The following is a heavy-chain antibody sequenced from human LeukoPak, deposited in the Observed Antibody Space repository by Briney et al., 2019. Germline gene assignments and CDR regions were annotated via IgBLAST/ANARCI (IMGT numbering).Heavy chain of an antibody. D-gene: IGHD6-13*01. Sequence: PGGSLSLSCAASGFPFSSYGMHWVRQAPGKGLEWVAFIRYDGSNKYYADSVKGRFTISRDNSNNSLYLQMNSLRAEDTAVYYCAKEGRYSRSLLDYWGQGTLVTVSS. V-gene: IGHV3-30*02. J-gene: IGHJ4*02. CDR2: IRYDGSNK. CDR1: GFPFSSYG. CDR3: AKEGRYSRSLLDY.